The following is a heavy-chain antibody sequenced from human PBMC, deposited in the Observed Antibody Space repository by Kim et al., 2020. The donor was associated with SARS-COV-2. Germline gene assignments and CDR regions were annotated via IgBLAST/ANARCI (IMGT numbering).Heavy chain of an antibody. CDR1: GGSISSYY. CDR3: ARVSGYYDSSGYYLISDFDP. J-gene: IGHJ5*02. D-gene: IGHD3-22*01. V-gene: IGHV4-59*01. CDR2: IYYSGST. Sequence: SETLSLTCTVSGGSISSYYWSWIRQPPGKGLEWIGYIYYSGSTDYNPSLKSRVTISVDTSKNQFSLKLSSVTAADTAVYYFARVSGYYDSSGYYLISDFDPWGQGTLVTVSS.